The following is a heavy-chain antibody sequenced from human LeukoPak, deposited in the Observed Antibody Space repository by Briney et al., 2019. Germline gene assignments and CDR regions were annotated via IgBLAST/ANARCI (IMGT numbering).Heavy chain of an antibody. Sequence: PGGSLRLSCAASGFTFDDYGMSWVRQAPGKGLEWVSGINWNGGSTGYADSVKGRFTISRDNAKNSLYLQMNSLRAEGTALYYCARGSYDSSGYYYLPPDYWGQGTLVTVSS. CDR1: GFTFDDYG. D-gene: IGHD3-22*01. CDR2: INWNGGST. CDR3: ARGSYDSSGYYYLPPDY. V-gene: IGHV3-20*04. J-gene: IGHJ4*02.